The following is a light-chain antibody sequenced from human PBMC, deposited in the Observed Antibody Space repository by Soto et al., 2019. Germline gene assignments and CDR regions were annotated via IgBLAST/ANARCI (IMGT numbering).Light chain of an antibody. J-gene: IGLJ1*01. CDR1: SSDIGVYNY. CDR2: EVN. Sequence: QSALTQPASVSGSPGQSITFSCTGTSSDIGVYNYVSWYQQHPGKAPKLMIYEVNNRPSGVSNRFSGSKSGNTASLTISGLQAEDEADYYCSSYTTRNTYVFGPGTTLTVL. V-gene: IGLV2-14*01. CDR3: SSYTTRNTYV.